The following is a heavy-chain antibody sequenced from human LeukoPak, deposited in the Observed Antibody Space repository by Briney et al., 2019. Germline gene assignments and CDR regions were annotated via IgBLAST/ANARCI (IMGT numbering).Heavy chain of an antibody. V-gene: IGHV4-61*02. CDR3: ARDLGGSYSSETWFDP. J-gene: IGHJ5*02. D-gene: IGHD1-26*01. CDR1: GHSISSGSYY. CDR2: IYSSGRT. Sequence: SETLSLTCTVSGHSISSGSYYWSWIRQPAGEGLEWSGRIYSSGRTHYSPSLKSRVAISVDTSKNRFSLRLSSVTAADTAVYYCARDLGGSYSSETWFDPWGQGTLVTVSS.